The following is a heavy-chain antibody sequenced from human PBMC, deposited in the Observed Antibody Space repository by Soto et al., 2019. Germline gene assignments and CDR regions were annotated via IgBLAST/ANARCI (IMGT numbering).Heavy chain of an antibody. CDR2: ISYDGNNK. Sequence: QVQLEESGGGVVQPGRSLRLSCAASGFTFSSYAMYWVRQAPGKGLEWVAVISYDGNNKYYADSVKGRFTISRDNSKNTLYLHMNSLRAEDTALYYCARDRATLTYYFYGMDVWGQGTTVTVSS. CDR3: ARDRATLTYYFYGMDV. D-gene: IGHD4-4*01. CDR1: GFTFSSYA. V-gene: IGHV3-30-3*01. J-gene: IGHJ6*02.